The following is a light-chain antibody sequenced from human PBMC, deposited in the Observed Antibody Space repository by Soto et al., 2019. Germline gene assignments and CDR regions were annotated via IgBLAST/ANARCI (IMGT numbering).Light chain of an antibody. CDR3: QQYNNWPPLT. V-gene: IGKV3-15*01. Sequence: EIVMTQSPATLSVSPGERAPLSCRASQSVSSNLAWYQQKPGQAPRLLIYGASTRATGIPARFSGSGSGTEFTLTISSLPSEDFAVYYCQQYNNWPPLTFGGGTKVDI. J-gene: IGKJ4*01. CDR2: GAS. CDR1: QSVSSN.